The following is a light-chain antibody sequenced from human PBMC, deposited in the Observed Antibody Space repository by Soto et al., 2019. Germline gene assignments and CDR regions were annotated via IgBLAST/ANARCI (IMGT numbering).Light chain of an antibody. V-gene: IGKV1-39*01. CDR3: QQSYGTPWT. CDR1: QSISSY. Sequence: IQMTQSPSSLSASVGDRVTITCRASQSISSYLNWYQQKPGKAPKLLIYAASSLQSGVPSRFSGSGSGTDFTLTISSLQPEDFATYYCQQSYGTPWTFGQGTKVDI. J-gene: IGKJ1*01. CDR2: AAS.